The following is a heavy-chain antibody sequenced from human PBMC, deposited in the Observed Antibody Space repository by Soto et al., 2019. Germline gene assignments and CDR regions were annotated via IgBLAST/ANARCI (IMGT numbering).Heavy chain of an antibody. Sequence: GGSLRLSCAASGFTFSSYAMSWVRQAPGKGLEWVSAISGSGGRTYYADSVKGRFTISRDNSKNTLYLQMNSLRAEDTAVYYCAKDPLGYCSGGSCSDIWGQGTMVTVSS. J-gene: IGHJ3*02. V-gene: IGHV3-23*01. CDR2: ISGSGGRT. D-gene: IGHD2-15*01. CDR1: GFTFSSYA. CDR3: AKDPLGYCSGGSCSDI.